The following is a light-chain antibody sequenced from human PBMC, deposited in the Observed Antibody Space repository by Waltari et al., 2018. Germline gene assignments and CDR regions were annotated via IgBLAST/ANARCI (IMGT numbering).Light chain of an antibody. V-gene: IGKV3-20*01. CDR1: QSVSRNY. CDR3: QQYGTSPIT. CDR2: GAS. Sequence: EIVLTQSPGTLSLSPGERATLSCRARQSVSRNYLAWYQQKPGQAPRPLIYGASSRATGIPDRFSGSGTGTDFTLTISRLESEDFAVYYCQQYGTSPITFGQGTRLDIK. J-gene: IGKJ5*01.